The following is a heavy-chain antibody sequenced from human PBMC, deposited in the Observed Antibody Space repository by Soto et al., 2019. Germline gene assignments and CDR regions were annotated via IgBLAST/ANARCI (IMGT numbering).Heavy chain of an antibody. CDR2: ISYDGSNK. D-gene: IGHD3-10*01. J-gene: IGHJ6*02. CDR1: GFTFSSYA. CDR3: ADNYGSGSLDYYYGMDV. Sequence: QVQLVESGGGVVQPGRSLRLSCAASGFTFSSYAMHWVRQAPGKGLEWVAVISYDGSNKYYADSVKGRFTISRDNSKNTMYLQMNSLRAEDTAVYYCADNYGSGSLDYYYGMDVWGQGTTVTVSS. V-gene: IGHV3-30-3*01.